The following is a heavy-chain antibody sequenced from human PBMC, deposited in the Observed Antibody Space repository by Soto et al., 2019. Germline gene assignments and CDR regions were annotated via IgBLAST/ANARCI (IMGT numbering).Heavy chain of an antibody. CDR1: GYTFNSYG. CDR2: INAYNGNT. Sequence: QVQLVQSGAEVKKPGASVKVSCKASGYTFNSYGISWVRQAPGQGLEWMGWINAYNGNTKYAQKVQGRVIMTTDTSTSTAYMELRSLRSDDTAVYYCARDPALGGPFDCWGQGTLVTVSS. V-gene: IGHV1-18*01. J-gene: IGHJ4*02. D-gene: IGHD3-16*01. CDR3: ARDPALGGPFDC.